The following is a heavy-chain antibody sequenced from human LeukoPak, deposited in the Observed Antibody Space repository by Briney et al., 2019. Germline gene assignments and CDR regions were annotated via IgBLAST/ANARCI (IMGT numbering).Heavy chain of an antibody. J-gene: IGHJ5*02. CDR3: ARGHSPPYYDLWSGYYCWFDP. Sequence: PSETLSLTCTVSGGSISSYYWSWIRQPPGKGLEWIGEINHSGSTNYNPSLKSRVTISVDTSKNQFSLKLSSVTAADTAVYYCARGHSPPYYDLWSGYYCWFDPWGQGTLVTVSS. CDR1: GGSISSYY. CDR2: INHSGST. D-gene: IGHD3-3*01. V-gene: IGHV4-34*01.